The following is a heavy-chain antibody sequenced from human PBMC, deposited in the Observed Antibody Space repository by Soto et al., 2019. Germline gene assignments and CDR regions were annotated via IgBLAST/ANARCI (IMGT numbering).Heavy chain of an antibody. J-gene: IGHJ4*02. CDR1: GGSISSYY. CDR3: ATDVGGYIYGLARH. V-gene: IGHV4-59*12. Sequence: PSETLSLTCTVSGGSISSYYWSWIRQPPGKGLEWIGYIYYSGSTNYNPSLKSRVTISVDTSKNQFSLKLRSVTAADTAVYYCATDVGGYIYGLARHWGPGTLVTVSS. D-gene: IGHD4-17*01. CDR2: IYYSGST.